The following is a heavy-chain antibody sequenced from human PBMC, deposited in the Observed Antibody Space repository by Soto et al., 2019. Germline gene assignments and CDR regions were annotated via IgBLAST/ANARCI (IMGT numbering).Heavy chain of an antibody. CDR3: ARDFSGPMDY. D-gene: IGHD3-10*01. CDR1: GYTFTNYY. CDR2: IYPSGGST. J-gene: IGHJ4*02. Sequence: GASVKVSCKASGYTFTNYYMHWVRQAPGQGLEWMGIIYPSGGSTRNAQKFQGRVTMTRDTSTSTVYMELSSLRSEDTAVYYCARDFSGPMDYWGRVTLVTVSS. V-gene: IGHV1-46*01.